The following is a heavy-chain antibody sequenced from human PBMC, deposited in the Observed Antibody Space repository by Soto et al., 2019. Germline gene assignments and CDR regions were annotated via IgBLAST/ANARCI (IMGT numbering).Heavy chain of an antibody. CDR3: ARRITIFHPDWFDP. V-gene: IGHV4-39*01. J-gene: IGHJ5*02. CDR2: IYYSGST. CDR1: GGSISSSSYY. D-gene: IGHD3-9*01. Sequence: SETLSLTCTVSGGSISSSSYYWGWIRQPPGKGLEWIGSIYYSGSTYYNPSLRSRVTISVDTSKNQFSLKLSSVTAADTAVYYCARRITIFHPDWFDPWGQGTLVTVSS.